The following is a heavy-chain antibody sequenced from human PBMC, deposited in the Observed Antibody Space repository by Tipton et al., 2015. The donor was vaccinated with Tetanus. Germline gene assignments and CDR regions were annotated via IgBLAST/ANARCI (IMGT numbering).Heavy chain of an antibody. CDR3: ARPRDGY. V-gene: IGHV3-21*01. Sequence: SLRLSCVGSGFTFSAYSMTWVRQAPGKGLEWVSLISSSSRSIYYADSVKGRYTLSRDNAKSSVFLHMSSLRAEDTAVYYCARPRDGYWGQGTLVTVS. D-gene: IGHD2-21*01. CDR2: ISSSSRSI. J-gene: IGHJ4*02. CDR1: GFTFSAYS.